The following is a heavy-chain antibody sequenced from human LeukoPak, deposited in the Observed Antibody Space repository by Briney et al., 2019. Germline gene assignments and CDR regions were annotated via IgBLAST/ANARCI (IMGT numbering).Heavy chain of an antibody. D-gene: IGHD3-22*01. CDR1: GGTFSSYA. Sequence: ASVKVSCKASGGTFSSYAISWVRQAPGQGLEWMGIINSSGGSTNYAQKFQGRVTMTRDTSISTAYMELSRLRSDDTAVYYCARSFYYDTSGYGYWGQGTLVTVSS. CDR3: ARSFYYDTSGYGY. J-gene: IGHJ4*02. V-gene: IGHV1-2*02. CDR2: INSSGGST.